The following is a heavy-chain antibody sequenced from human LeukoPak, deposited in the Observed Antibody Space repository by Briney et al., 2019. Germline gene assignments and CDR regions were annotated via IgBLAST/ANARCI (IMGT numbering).Heavy chain of an antibody. Sequence: GGSLRLSCAASGFTFSSYAMSWVRQAPGKGLEWVAVISYDGSNKYYADSVKGRFTISRDNSKNTLYLQMNSLRAEDTAVYYCAKNDAYGGQYYWGQGTLVTVSS. CDR3: AKNDAYGGQYY. D-gene: IGHD4-23*01. V-gene: IGHV3-30*18. CDR2: ISYDGSNK. J-gene: IGHJ4*02. CDR1: GFTFSSYA.